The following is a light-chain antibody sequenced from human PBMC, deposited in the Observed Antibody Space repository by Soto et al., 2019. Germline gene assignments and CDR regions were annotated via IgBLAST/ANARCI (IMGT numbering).Light chain of an antibody. CDR3: AAWDDSLSGWV. CDR2: YND. Sequence: QSVLTQPPSASGTPGQRVTISCSGSRSSIGSNYVYWYQQLPGTAPKLLISYNDQRPSGVPARFSGSKSGTSASLAISGRRSEDEADYYCAAWDDSLSGWVFGGGTKLTVL. CDR1: RSSIGSNY. V-gene: IGLV1-47*02. J-gene: IGLJ3*02.